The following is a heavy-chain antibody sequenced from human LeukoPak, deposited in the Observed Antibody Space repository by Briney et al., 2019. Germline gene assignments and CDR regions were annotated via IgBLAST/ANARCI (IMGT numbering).Heavy chain of an antibody. CDR2: ISSSSSYI. V-gene: IGHV3-21*01. D-gene: IGHD3-16*02. J-gene: IGHJ4*02. CDR3: AREADDYVWGSYRPPFDY. CDR1: GLTFSSYS. Sequence: GGSLRLSCAASGLTFSSYSMNWVRQAPGKGLEWVSSISSSSSYIYYADSVKGRFTISRDNAKNSLYLQMNSLRAEDTAVYYCAREADDYVWGSYRPPFDYWGQGTLVTVSS.